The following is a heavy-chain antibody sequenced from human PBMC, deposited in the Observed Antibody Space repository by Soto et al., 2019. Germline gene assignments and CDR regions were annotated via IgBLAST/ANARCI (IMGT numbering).Heavy chain of an antibody. J-gene: IGHJ6*02. CDR1: GLSVRTSEVG. CDR3: AHRRVNYAMDV. CDR2: IYWDGDK. Sequence: QITLKESGPTLVKPTQTLTLTCTLSGLSVRTSEVGVGWIRQPPGKALEWLAHIYWDGDKRYSPSLKNRLTITKDTSKNQVALTMTNMDPADTGTYYCAHRRVNYAMDVWGQGITVTVSS. D-gene: IGHD6-13*01. V-gene: IGHV2-5*02.